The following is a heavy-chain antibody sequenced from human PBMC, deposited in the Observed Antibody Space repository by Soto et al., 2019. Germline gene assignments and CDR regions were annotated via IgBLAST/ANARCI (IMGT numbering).Heavy chain of an antibody. Sequence: SETLSLTCTVSGGSISSYYWSWIRQPPGKGLEWIGYIYYSGSTNYNPSLKSRVTISVDTSKNQFSLKLSSVTAADTAVYYCARLQGPQDWYFDLWGRGTLVTVSS. D-gene: IGHD4-4*01. J-gene: IGHJ2*01. CDR2: IYYSGST. V-gene: IGHV4-59*01. CDR1: GGSISSYY. CDR3: ARLQGPQDWYFDL.